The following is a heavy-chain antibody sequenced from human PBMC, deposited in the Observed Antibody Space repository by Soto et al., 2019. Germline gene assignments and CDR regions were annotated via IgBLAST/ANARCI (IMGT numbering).Heavy chain of an antibody. CDR3: AHLPKLALFDY. CDR1: GFSLSTSGVG. CDR2: IYWDDDQ. D-gene: IGHD2-2*01. J-gene: IGHJ4*02. V-gene: IGHV2-5*02. Sequence: QITLKESGPTLVKPTQTLTLTCTFSGFSLSTSGVGVGWIRQPPGKALEWLALIYWDDDQRYSPSLKSRLTXTXXTSKNQVVLTMTNMDPVDTATYYCAHLPKLALFDYWGQGTLVTVSS.